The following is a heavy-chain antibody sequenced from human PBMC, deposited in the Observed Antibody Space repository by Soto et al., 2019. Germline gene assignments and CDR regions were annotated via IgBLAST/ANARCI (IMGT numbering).Heavy chain of an antibody. Sequence: ASVKVSCRASGYTFTSYGISWVRQAPGQGLDWMGWISAYNGNTNYAQKLQGRVTMTTDTSTSTAYMELRSLRSDDTAVYYCARVGPYVLRFLERHRWFDPWGQGTLVTVSS. V-gene: IGHV1-18*01. J-gene: IGHJ5*02. CDR1: GYTFTSYG. CDR2: ISAYNGNT. D-gene: IGHD3-3*01. CDR3: ARVGPYVLRFLERHRWFDP.